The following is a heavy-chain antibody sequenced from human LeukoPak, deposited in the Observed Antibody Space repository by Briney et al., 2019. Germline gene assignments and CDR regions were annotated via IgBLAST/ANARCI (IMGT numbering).Heavy chain of an antibody. CDR2: ISGSSNYI. CDR3: ARLPIPGLKADY. J-gene: IGHJ4*02. D-gene: IGHD2-2*02. V-gene: IGHV3-21*01. Sequence: GGSLRLSCAASGFTFSSYSMNWVRQTPGKGLEWVSSISGSSNYIYYADSVKGRFTISRDNAKNSLYLQMNSLRAEDTAVYYCARLPIPGLKADYWGQGTLVTVSS. CDR1: GFTFSSYS.